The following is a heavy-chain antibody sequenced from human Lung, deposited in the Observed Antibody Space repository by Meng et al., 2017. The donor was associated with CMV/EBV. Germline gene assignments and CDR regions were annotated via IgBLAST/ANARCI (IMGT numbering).Heavy chain of an antibody. CDR1: GYTFTGYN. CDR3: ARVDYYDSSGYYNPDY. Sequence: GYTFTGYNMHWVRQAPGQGLEWMGWINPNSGGTNYAPKFQGRVTMTRDTSISTAYMELSRLRSDDTAVYYCARVDYYDSSGYYNPDYWGQGTLVTVSS. V-gene: IGHV1-2*02. J-gene: IGHJ4*02. CDR2: INPNSGGT. D-gene: IGHD3-22*01.